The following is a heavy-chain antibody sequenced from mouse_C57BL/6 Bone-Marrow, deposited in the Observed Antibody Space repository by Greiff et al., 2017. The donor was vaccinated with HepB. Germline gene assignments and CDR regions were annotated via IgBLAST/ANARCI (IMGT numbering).Heavy chain of an antibody. J-gene: IGHJ4*01. CDR2: IYPRDGST. CDR1: GYTFPGYW. Sequence: QVQLQQSGAELMKPGASVKLSCKATGYTFPGYWIEWVKQRPGQGLEWIGWIYPRDGSTKYNEKFKGKATLTVDTSSSTAYMELHSLTSEDSAVYFCARLGGGYYYAMDYWGQGTSVTVSS. V-gene: IGHV1-85*01. CDR3: ARLGGGYYYAMDY. D-gene: IGHD3-3*01.